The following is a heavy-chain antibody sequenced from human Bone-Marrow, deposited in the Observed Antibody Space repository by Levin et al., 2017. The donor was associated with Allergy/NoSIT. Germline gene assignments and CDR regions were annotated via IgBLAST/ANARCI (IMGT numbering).Heavy chain of an antibody. CDR1: GFTFDDYA. J-gene: IGHJ4*02. V-gene: IGHV3-9*01. CDR3: AKGANYYGSGETD. CDR2: ISWNSGSI. Sequence: SGGSLRLSCAASGFTFDDYAMHWVRQAPGKGLEWVSGISWNSGSIGYADSVKGRFTISRDNAKNSLYLQMNSLRAEDTALYYCAKGANYYGSGETDWGQGTLVTVSS. D-gene: IGHD3-10*01.